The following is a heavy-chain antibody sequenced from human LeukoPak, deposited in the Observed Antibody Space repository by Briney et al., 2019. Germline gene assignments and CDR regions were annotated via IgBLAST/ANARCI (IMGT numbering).Heavy chain of an antibody. Sequence: GGSLRLSCAASGFTFSTYAMSWVRQAPGKGLEWVSAISGSTGRTYYADSVKGRFTISRDNSKNTLYLQMNNLRAEDTAVYYCAPRVVGSAPFDYWGQGTLVAVSS. D-gene: IGHD2-15*01. CDR2: ISGSTGRT. CDR1: GFTFSTYA. CDR3: APRVVGSAPFDY. V-gene: IGHV3-23*01. J-gene: IGHJ4*02.